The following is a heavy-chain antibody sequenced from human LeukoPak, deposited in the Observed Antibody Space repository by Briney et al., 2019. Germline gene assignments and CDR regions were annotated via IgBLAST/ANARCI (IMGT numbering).Heavy chain of an antibody. CDR3: ARDSRQQLFDY. J-gene: IGHJ4*02. CDR1: GFSVRSNY. Sequence: GGSLRLSCTASGFSVRSNYMSWVRQAPGKGLEWVSGISGSGASTYYADSVKGRFTISRDNSKNTLHLQMNSLRAEDTAVYYCARDSRQQLFDYWGQGTLVTVSS. D-gene: IGHD4-11*01. V-gene: IGHV3-23*01. CDR2: ISGSGAST.